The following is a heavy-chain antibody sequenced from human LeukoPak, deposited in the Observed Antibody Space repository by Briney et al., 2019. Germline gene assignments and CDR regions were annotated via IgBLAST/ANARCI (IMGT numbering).Heavy chain of an antibody. CDR3: AGGLWFGELSPYGMFV. CDR2: IYCSGST. D-gene: IGHD3-10*01. Sequence: SQTLSLTCTVSGGSISSGGYYWSWIRQPPGKGLEWIGYIYCSGSTNYNPSLKSRVTISVDTSKNQFSLKLSSVTAADTAVYYCAGGLWFGELSPYGMFVWGQGTTVTVSS. V-gene: IGHV4-61*08. CDR1: GGSISSGGYY. J-gene: IGHJ6*02.